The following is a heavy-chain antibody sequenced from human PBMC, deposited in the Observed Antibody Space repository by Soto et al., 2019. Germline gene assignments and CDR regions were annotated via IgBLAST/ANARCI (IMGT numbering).Heavy chain of an antibody. CDR3: ARGGGFCGADCYKGGIDY. CDR1: GFTFSPYT. Sequence: QVQLVESGGGVGQPGRSLRLSCAASGFTFSPYTMHWVRQTPGKGPEWVAVISYDGSDKNYADSVRGRFTISRDNSKNTLFLQMNSLRAEDTALYYCARGGGFCGADCYKGGIDYWGQGALVTVSS. D-gene: IGHD2-21*02. CDR2: ISYDGSDK. J-gene: IGHJ4*02. V-gene: IGHV3-30-3*01.